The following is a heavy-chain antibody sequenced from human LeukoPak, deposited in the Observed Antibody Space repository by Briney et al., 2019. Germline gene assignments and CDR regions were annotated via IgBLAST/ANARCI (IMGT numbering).Heavy chain of an antibody. J-gene: IGHJ4*02. Sequence: GSLRLSCAASGFTFSIYAMSWVRQTPGKGLEWVAATVGGRPDTYHADSVKGRFTVSRDDSRNTLFLQMNSLRVEDTALYYCTKAPLRSCSGAFCYPFDYWGQGTLVTVSS. CDR2: TVGGRPDT. D-gene: IGHD2-8*02. CDR1: GFTFSIYA. V-gene: IGHV3-23*01. CDR3: TKAPLRSCSGAFCYPFDY.